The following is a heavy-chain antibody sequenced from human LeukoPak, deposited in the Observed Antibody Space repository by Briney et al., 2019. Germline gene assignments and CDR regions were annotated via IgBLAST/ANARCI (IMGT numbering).Heavy chain of an antibody. J-gene: IGHJ4*02. CDR2: IYSSGIT. Sequence: PLETLSLTCSVSGGSISSSTYYWGWIRQPPGKGLEWIGSIYSSGITYYKLSLKSRVTISVDTSKNKFSLDLSSVTAADAAVYFCARLLGRFDTLEELDYWGQGILVTVSS. CDR3: ARLLGRFDTLEELDY. CDR1: GGSISSSTYY. D-gene: IGHD3-10*01. V-gene: IGHV4-39*01.